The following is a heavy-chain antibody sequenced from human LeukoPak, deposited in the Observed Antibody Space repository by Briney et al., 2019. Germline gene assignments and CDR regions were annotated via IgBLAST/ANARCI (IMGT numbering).Heavy chain of an antibody. D-gene: IGHD3-10*01. J-gene: IGHJ4*02. V-gene: IGHV4-4*07. CDR1: GGSISSYY. CDR2: IDTSGNT. Sequence: SETLSLTCTVSGGSISSYYWSWIRQPAGKGLEWIGRIDTSGNTNYKPSLKSRVTMSVDTSKNQFSLKLSSVTAADTAVYYCARRGEYGSGSPDFDYWGQGTLVTVSS. CDR3: ARRGEYGSGSPDFDY.